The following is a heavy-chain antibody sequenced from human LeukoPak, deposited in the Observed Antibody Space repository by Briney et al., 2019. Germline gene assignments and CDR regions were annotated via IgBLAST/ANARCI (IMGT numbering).Heavy chain of an antibody. V-gene: IGHV1-69*05. J-gene: IGHJ1*01. D-gene: IGHD3-22*01. CDR1: GGTFSSYA. CDR2: IIPIFGTA. Sequence: SVKVSCKASGGTFSSYAISWVRQAPGQGLEWMGGIIPIFGTANYAQKFQGRVTITTDESTSTAYMELSSLRSEDTAVYYCASGYYDSSGSPYFQHWGQGTLVTVSS. CDR3: ASGYYDSSGSPYFQH.